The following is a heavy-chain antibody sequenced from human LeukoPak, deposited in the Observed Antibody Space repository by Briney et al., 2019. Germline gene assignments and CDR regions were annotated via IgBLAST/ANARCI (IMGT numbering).Heavy chain of an antibody. CDR3: ARDLWYSGYDPPY. CDR1: GFTFSSYS. Sequence: GESLRLSCAASGFTFSSYSMNWVRQAPGKGLEWVSSISSSSSYIYYADSVKGRFTISRDNAKNSLYLQMNSLRAEDTAVYYCARDLWYSGYDPPYWGQGTLVTVSS. V-gene: IGHV3-21*01. D-gene: IGHD5-12*01. CDR2: ISSSSSYI. J-gene: IGHJ4*02.